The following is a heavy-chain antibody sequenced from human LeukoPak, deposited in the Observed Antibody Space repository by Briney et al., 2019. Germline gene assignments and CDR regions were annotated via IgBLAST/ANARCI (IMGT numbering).Heavy chain of an antibody. CDR1: GFTFSSYA. Sequence: GGSLRLSCAASGFTFSSYAMHWVRQAPGKGLEWVAVISYDGSNKYYADSVKGRFTISRDNSKNTLYLQMNSLRAEDTAVYYCARSYYYDSSGYYPFDYWGQGTLVTVSS. CDR3: ARSYYYDSSGYYPFDY. D-gene: IGHD3-22*01. J-gene: IGHJ4*02. V-gene: IGHV3-30*04. CDR2: ISYDGSNK.